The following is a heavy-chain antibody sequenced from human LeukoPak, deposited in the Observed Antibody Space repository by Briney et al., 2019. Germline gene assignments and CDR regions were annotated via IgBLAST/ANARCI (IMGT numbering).Heavy chain of an antibody. CDR1: GGSFSGYY. Sequence: PSETLSLTCAVYGGSFSGYYWSWIRQPPGKGLEWIGEINHSGSTNYNPSLKSRVTISVDTSKNQFSLKLSSVTAADTAVYYCARVPAAPRLYMDVWGQGTTVIVSS. J-gene: IGHJ6*02. D-gene: IGHD2-2*01. V-gene: IGHV4-34*01. CDR2: INHSGST. CDR3: ARVPAAPRLYMDV.